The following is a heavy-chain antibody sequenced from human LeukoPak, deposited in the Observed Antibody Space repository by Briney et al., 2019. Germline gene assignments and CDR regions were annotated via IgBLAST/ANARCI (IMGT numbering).Heavy chain of an antibody. CDR2: IYYSGNT. Sequence: PSETLSLTCTVSGGSISSYYWSWIQQPPPKGLDGVGYIYYSGNTNFIPSLKHRVTISVDTSKNQFSRKLSSVTAADTAVYYCAREPLIVPRGVYFDYWGQGTLVTVSS. D-gene: IGHD2-8*01. CDR1: GGSISSYY. V-gene: IGHV4-59*01. CDR3: AREPLIVPRGVYFDY. J-gene: IGHJ4*02.